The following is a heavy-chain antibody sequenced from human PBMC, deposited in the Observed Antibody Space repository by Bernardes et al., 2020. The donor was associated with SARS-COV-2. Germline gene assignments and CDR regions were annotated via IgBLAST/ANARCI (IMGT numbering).Heavy chain of an antibody. CDR1: GYTFTGYY. CDR3: ARGIVVVPAAMSDYYYYYGMDV. CDR2: INPNSGGT. J-gene: IGHJ6*02. Sequence: ASLKVSCKASGYTFTGYYMHWVRQAPGQGLEWMGWINPNSGGTNYAQKFQGWVTMTRDTSISTAYMELSRLRSDDTAVYYCARGIVVVPAAMSDYYYYYGMDVWGQGTTVTVSS. D-gene: IGHD2-2*01. V-gene: IGHV1-2*04.